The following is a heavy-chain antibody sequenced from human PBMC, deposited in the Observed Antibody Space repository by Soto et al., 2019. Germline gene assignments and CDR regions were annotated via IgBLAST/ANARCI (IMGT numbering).Heavy chain of an antibody. CDR1: GFTFSSYA. Sequence: EVQLLESGGGLVQPGGSLRLSCAASGFTFSSYAMSWVRQAPGKGLEWVSAISDSGGSTYYADSVKGRFTISRDNSKNTLYLRMNSLRAEDTAVYYCAKVGWLGYSTSCYYFDYWGQGTLVTVSS. J-gene: IGHJ4*02. CDR3: AKVGWLGYSTSCYYFDY. V-gene: IGHV3-23*01. CDR2: ISDSGGST. D-gene: IGHD6-13*01.